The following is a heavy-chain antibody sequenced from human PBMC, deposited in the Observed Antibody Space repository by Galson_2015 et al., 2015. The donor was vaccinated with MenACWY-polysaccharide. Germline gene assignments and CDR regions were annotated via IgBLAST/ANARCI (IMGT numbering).Heavy chain of an antibody. V-gene: IGHV1-3*01. J-gene: IGHJ4*02. D-gene: IGHD6-19*01. CDR3: ARDSENLDY. CDR1: GYIFTNYA. CDR2: ISAGNGRT. Sequence: SVKVSCKASGYIFTNYAMHWVRQAPGQSFEWMGWISAGNGRTEYSQKFQGRVTITRDTSASTAYMGVSSLRSEDTAVYYCARDSENLDYWGQGTLVTVSS.